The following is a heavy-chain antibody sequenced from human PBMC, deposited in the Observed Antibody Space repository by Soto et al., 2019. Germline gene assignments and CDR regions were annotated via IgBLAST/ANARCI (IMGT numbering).Heavy chain of an antibody. CDR3: ARGVTAYYGMDV. D-gene: IGHD3-10*01. Sequence: SETLSLTCTVSGGSISSGGYYWSWIRQHPGKGLEWIGYIYYSGSTYYNPSLKSRVTISVDTSKNQFSLKLSSVTAADTAVYYCARGVTAYYGMDVWGQGTTVTVSS. CDR1: GGSISSGGYY. CDR2: IYYSGST. V-gene: IGHV4-31*03. J-gene: IGHJ6*02.